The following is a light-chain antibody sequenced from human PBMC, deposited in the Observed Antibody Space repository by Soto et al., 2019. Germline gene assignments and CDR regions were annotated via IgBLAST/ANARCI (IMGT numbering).Light chain of an antibody. V-gene: IGKV1-5*03. CDR1: VSVNRW. Sequence: DIRMTQSPSTLSASIGDRVTITCRASVSVNRWLAWYQQKPEKTPKLLIYQASTLESGVPSRFSGGGSGTEFTLTISSLQPDDFATYYCQQYNANSQAFGQGTKVEIK. CDR3: QQYNANSQA. J-gene: IGKJ1*01. CDR2: QAS.